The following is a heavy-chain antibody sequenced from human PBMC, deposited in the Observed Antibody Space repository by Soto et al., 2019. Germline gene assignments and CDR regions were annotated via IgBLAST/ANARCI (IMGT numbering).Heavy chain of an antibody. D-gene: IGHD2-21*01. CDR1: GFTFSSYA. V-gene: IGHV3-64D*08. CDR3: VKDQAEKSLWNRDYYYGMDV. CDR2: ISSNGGST. Sequence: GGSLRLSCSASGFTFSSYAMHWVRQAPGKGLEYVSAISSNGGSTYYADSVKGRFTISRDNSKNTLYLQMSSLRAEDTAVYYCVKDQAEKSLWNRDYYYGMDVWGQGTTVTVSS. J-gene: IGHJ6*02.